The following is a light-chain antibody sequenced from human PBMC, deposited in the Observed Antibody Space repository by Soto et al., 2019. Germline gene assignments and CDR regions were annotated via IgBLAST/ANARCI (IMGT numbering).Light chain of an antibody. V-gene: IGLV2-11*01. Sequence: QSALTQPRPVSGSPGQSVTISCTGTSSDVGGYNYVSWYQQHPGKAPKLIIYDVTERPSGVPDRFSGSKSGNTASLTISGLQAEDEADYHCCSFQGIYTGVFGGGTKLTVL. J-gene: IGLJ3*02. CDR1: SSDVGGYNY. CDR3: CSFQGIYTGV. CDR2: DVT.